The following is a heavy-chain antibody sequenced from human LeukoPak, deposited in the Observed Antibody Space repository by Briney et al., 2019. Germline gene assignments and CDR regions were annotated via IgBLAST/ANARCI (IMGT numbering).Heavy chain of an antibody. CDR2: ICYTGST. J-gene: IGHJ4*02. Sequence: PSETLSLTCTVSGGSISNYFWSWVRQPPGKGLEWIGYICYTGSTNYNPSLKSRVTISVDTSKNQFSLNLSSVTAADTAVYYCARYYYGSGSYQRYFDYWGQGTLVTVSS. CDR1: GGSISNYF. D-gene: IGHD3-10*01. V-gene: IGHV4-59*08. CDR3: ARYYYGSGSYQRYFDY.